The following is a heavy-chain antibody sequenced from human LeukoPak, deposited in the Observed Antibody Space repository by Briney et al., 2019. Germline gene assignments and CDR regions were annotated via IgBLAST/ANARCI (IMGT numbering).Heavy chain of an antibody. CDR3: ARFPCSGYSCYSGVRAFDI. CDR2: INHSGNT. V-gene: IGHV4-34*01. J-gene: IGHJ3*02. D-gene: IGHD2-15*01. Sequence: TGGSLRLSCAASGFTFSSYGMHWVRQAPGKGLEWIGEINHSGNTNYHPSLKSRVTISLDMSKNQFSLKLTSVTAADTAVYYCARFPCSGYSCYSGVRAFDIWGQGTVVTVSP. CDR1: GFTFSSYG.